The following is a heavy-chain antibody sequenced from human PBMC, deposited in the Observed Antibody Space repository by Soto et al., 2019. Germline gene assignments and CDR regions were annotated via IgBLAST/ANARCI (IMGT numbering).Heavy chain of an antibody. J-gene: IGHJ5*02. V-gene: IGHV4-31*03. Sequence: PSETLSLTCTVSGGSISSGGYYWSWIRQHPGKGLEWIGYIYYSGSTYYNPSLKSRVTISVDTSKNQFSLKLSSVTAADTAVYYCARMVAGLYYDSSGYPNWFDPWGQGTLVTVS. D-gene: IGHD3-22*01. CDR3: ARMVAGLYYDSSGYPNWFDP. CDR2: IYYSGST. CDR1: GGSISSGGYY.